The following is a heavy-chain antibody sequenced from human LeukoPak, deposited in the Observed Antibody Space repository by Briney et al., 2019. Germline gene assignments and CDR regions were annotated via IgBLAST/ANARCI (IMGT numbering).Heavy chain of an antibody. J-gene: IGHJ4*02. V-gene: IGHV3-9*01. CDR3: AKGHIGSGSYYYFDY. D-gene: IGHD3-10*01. Sequence: PGGSLRLSCAGSGSTLSTYWMHWVRQVPGRGLEWVSGISWNRGFIGYADSVKGRFTVSRDNAKSSLYLQMNSLRTEDTAFYYCAKGHIGSGSYYYFDYWGQGTLVTVSS. CDR2: ISWNRGFI. CDR1: GSTLSTYW.